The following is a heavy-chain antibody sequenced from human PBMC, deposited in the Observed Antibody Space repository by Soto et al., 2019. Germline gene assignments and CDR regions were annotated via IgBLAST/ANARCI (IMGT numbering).Heavy chain of an antibody. CDR2: INPNSGGT. V-gene: IGHV1-2*04. CDR1: GYTFTGYY. D-gene: IGHD3-16*01. Sequence: SVKVSCKASGYTFTGYYMHWVRQAPGQGLEWMGWINPNSGGTNYAQKFQGWVTMTRDTSISTAYMELSRLRSDDTAVYYCARLITFGGVIDWFDPWGQGTLVTVSS. CDR3: ARLITFGGVIDWFDP. J-gene: IGHJ5*02.